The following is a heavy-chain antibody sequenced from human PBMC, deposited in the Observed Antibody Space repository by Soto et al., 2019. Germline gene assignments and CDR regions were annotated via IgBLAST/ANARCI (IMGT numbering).Heavy chain of an antibody. V-gene: IGHV3-7*04. CDR3: ARGDYYDTSGPFSDAFDI. Sequence: EVQLVESGGGLVQPGGSLRLSCAASGFTFNTYWMSWVRQAPGKGLEWVANIKPDGSEKWYVDSVKGRFTISRDNDKNSLYLQMNSLRAEDTDVYFCARGDYYDTSGPFSDAFDIWGQGTMVTVSS. J-gene: IGHJ3*02. CDR2: IKPDGSEK. D-gene: IGHD3-22*01. CDR1: GFTFNTYW.